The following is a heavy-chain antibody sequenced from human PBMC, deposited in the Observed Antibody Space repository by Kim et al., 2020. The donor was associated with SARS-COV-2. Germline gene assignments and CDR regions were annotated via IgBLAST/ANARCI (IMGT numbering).Heavy chain of an antibody. V-gene: IGHV3-23*03. J-gene: IGHJ1*01. CDR2: IYSGGSST. CDR1: GFTFSSYA. CDR3: AKGGYCSGGSCYPPPYAEYFQH. D-gene: IGHD2-15*01. Sequence: GGSLRLSCVASGFTFSSYAMSWVRQAPGKGLEWVSVIYSGGSSTYYADSVKGRFTISRDNSKNTLYLQMNSLRAEDTAVYYCAKGGYCSGGSCYPPPYAEYFQHWGQGTLVTVSS.